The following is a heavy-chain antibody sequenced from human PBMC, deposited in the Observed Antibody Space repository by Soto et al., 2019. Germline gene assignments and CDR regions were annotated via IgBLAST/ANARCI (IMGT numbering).Heavy chain of an antibody. D-gene: IGHD3-10*02. J-gene: IGHJ6*02. CDR1: GFTFSSSC. CDR2: INSDGSST. CDR3: VRPMFGSHRMIV. V-gene: IGHV3-74*01. Sequence: GGSLRLSCAASGFTFSSSCMHWVLQAPGKGLVWVSRINSDGSSTSYADSVKGRFTISRDNAKNTLHLQMNSLRAEDTAVYYCVRPMFGSHRMIVSSQGTTVTVS.